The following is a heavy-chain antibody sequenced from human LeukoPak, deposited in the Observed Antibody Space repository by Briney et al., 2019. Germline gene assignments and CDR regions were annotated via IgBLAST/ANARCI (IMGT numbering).Heavy chain of an antibody. J-gene: IGHJ4*02. D-gene: IGHD2-2*01. Sequence: ASVKVSCKASGYTFTGYYMHWVRQAPGQGLEWMGWINPNSGGTNYAQKFQGRVTTTRDTSISTAYMELSRLRSDDTAVYYCARDSGGYCSSTSCYGGGIDYWGQGTLVTVSS. CDR3: ARDSGGYCSSTSCYGGGIDY. V-gene: IGHV1-2*02. CDR2: INPNSGGT. CDR1: GYTFTGYY.